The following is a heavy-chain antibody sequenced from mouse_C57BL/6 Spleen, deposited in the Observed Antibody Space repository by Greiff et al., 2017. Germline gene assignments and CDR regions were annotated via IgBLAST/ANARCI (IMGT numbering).Heavy chain of an antibody. V-gene: IGHV5-4*01. CDR2: ISDGGSYT. CDR1: GFTFSSYA. J-gene: IGHJ4*01. D-gene: IGHD1-1*01. CDR3: ARGDHYYGSSNYYAMDY. Sequence: EVQVVESGGGLVKPGGSLKLSCAASGFTFSSYAMSWVRQTPEKRLEWVATISDGGSYTYYPDNVKGRFTISRDNAKNDLYLQMSHLKSEDTAMYYCARGDHYYGSSNYYAMDYWGQGTSVTVSS.